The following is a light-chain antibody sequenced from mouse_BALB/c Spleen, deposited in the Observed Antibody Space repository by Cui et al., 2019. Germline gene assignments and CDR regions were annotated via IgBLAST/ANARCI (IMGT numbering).Light chain of an antibody. CDR2: KAS. CDR3: QQDQSYPRT. CDR1: QNVNVW. J-gene: IGKJ1*01. Sequence: DIQMKQSPSSLSASLGDTITITCHASQNVNVWLSWYQQKPGNIPKLLIYKASNLHTGVPSRFSGSGSGTGFTLTISSLQPEDIATYYCQQDQSYPRTFGGGTKLEIK. V-gene: IGKV10-94*01.